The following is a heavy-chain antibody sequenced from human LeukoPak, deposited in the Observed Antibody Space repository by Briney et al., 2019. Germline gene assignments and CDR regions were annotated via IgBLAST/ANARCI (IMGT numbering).Heavy chain of an antibody. CDR1: GYTFTGYY. V-gene: IGHV1-18*04. J-gene: IGHJ6*03. D-gene: IGHD3-3*01. CDR3: ARAPTIFGVVGYMDV. Sequence: ASVKVSCKASGYTFTGYYMHWVRQAPGQGLEWMGWISAYNGNTNYAQKLQGRVTMTTDTSTSTAYMELRSLRSDDTAVYYCARAPTIFGVVGYMDVWGKGTTVTVSS. CDR2: ISAYNGNT.